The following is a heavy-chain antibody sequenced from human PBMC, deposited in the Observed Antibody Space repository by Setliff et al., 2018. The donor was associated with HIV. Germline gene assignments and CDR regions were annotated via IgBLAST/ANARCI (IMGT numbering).Heavy chain of an antibody. CDR2: IYTSGPI. D-gene: IGHD2-2*01. J-gene: IGHJ6*02. Sequence: SETLSLTCTVSGASMTDDYSWNWVRQSAGNRLEWIGRIYTSGPINFNPSLESRLTMSVDTSKNQFSLKLHSLTAADTAVYYCARDHCSSSGCYEYSYYGMDVWGQGTTVTVSS. CDR1: GASMTDDY. CDR3: ARDHCSSSGCYEYSYYGMDV. V-gene: IGHV4-4*07.